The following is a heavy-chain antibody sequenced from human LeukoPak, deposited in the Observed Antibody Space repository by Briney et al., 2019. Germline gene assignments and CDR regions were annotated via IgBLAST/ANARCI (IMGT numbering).Heavy chain of an antibody. CDR1: GGSFSGYY. D-gene: IGHD7-27*01. V-gene: IGHV4-34*01. Sequence: SETLSLTCAVYGGSFSGYYWSWTRQPPGKGLEWIGEINHSGSTNYNPSLKSRVTISVDTSKNQFSLKLSSVTAADTAVYYCARGTGDRVYWGQGTLVTVSS. J-gene: IGHJ4*02. CDR2: INHSGST. CDR3: ARGTGDRVY.